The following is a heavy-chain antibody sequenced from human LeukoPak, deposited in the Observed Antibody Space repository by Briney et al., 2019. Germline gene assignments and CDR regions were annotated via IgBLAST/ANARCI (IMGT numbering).Heavy chain of an antibody. D-gene: IGHD1-26*01. Sequence: SETLSLTRTVSGGSISSGGYYWSWIRQHPGKGLEWIGYIYYSGSTYYNPSLKSRVTISVDTSKNQFSLKLSSVTAADTAVYYCARVRVGAYDIWGQGTMVTVSS. V-gene: IGHV4-31*03. J-gene: IGHJ3*02. CDR3: ARVRVGAYDI. CDR1: GGSISSGGYY. CDR2: IYYSGST.